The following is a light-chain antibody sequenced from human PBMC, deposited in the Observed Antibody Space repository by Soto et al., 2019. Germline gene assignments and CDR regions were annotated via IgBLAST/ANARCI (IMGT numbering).Light chain of an antibody. CDR2: AAS. CDR1: QSISSNY. V-gene: IGKV3-20*01. J-gene: IGKJ4*01. CDR3: QQYGISPLT. Sequence: ESVLTQSPGTLSLSPGERATLSCRASQSISSNYLAWYQQKPGQAPRLLIYAASSRATGIPGRFSGSGSGTDFTLTISRLEPEDFAMYYCQQYGISPLTFGGGTKVEIK.